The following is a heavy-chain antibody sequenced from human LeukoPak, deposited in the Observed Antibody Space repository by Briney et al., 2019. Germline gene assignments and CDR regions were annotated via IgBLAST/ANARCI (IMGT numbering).Heavy chain of an antibody. CDR1: GGSISTYY. V-gene: IGHV4-4*07. D-gene: IGHD5-18*01. J-gene: IGHJ4*02. CDR3: ARLRSNSYGYWGGFDY. CDR2: IYTSGST. Sequence: SETLSLTCTVSGGSISTYYWSWLRPPAGKGLEWIGRIYTSGSTNYNPSLKSRVTMSVDTSKNQLSLKLTSVTAADTAVYYCARLRSNSYGYWGGFDYWGQGTLVTVSS.